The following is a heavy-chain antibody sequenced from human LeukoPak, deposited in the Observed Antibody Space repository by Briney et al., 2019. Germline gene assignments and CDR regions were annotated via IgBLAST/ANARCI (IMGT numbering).Heavy chain of an antibody. J-gene: IGHJ6*04. D-gene: IGHD6-19*01. CDR3: ARDGTPSYTSGWVYMDA. Sequence: GGSLRLSCAASGFTFSSYEMNWVRQAPGKGLEWVSSISSSSSYIYYADSVKGRFTISRDNAKNSLFLQMNSLRGEDTAVYYCARDGTPSYTSGWVYMDAWGKGTTVTISS. V-gene: IGHV3-21*01. CDR2: ISSSSSYI. CDR1: GFTFSSYE.